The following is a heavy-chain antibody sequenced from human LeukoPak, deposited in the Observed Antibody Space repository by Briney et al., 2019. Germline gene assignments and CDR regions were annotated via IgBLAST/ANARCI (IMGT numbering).Heavy chain of an antibody. CDR1: GFTFSCYF. Sequence: GGSLRLSCAAPGFTFSCYFSRWSRQFPGQGLEWVAHIKQDGSESYYVDSVKGRFTISRDNAKQSLYLEMDRLRVEDTPVHISARVGAWMLQRDFDRRGEGALVTVSS. D-gene: IGHD3-3*01. CDR2: IKQDGSES. V-gene: IGHV3-7*01. J-gene: IGHJ4*02. CDR3: ARVGAWMLQRDFDR.